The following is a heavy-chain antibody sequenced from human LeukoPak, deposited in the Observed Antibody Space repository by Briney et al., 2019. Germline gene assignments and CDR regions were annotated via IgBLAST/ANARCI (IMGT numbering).Heavy chain of an antibody. Sequence: SETLSLTCTVSGGSISSSSYYWGWIRQPPGKGLEWIGSIYYSGSTYYNPSLKSRVTISVDTSKNQFSLKLSSVTAADTAVYYCARDYYEHDAFDIWGQGTMVTVSS. CDR3: ARDYYEHDAFDI. CDR1: GGSISSSSYY. D-gene: IGHD1-26*01. J-gene: IGHJ3*02. V-gene: IGHV4-39*07. CDR2: IYYSGST.